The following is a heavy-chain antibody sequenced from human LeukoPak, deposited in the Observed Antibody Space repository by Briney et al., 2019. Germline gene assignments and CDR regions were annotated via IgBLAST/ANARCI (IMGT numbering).Heavy chain of an antibody. V-gene: IGHV4-61*02. CDR1: GGSISSGSYY. CDR3: ARGRPFWSDPDQDYYYYYMDV. D-gene: IGHD3-3*01. CDR2: IYTSGST. Sequence: SETLSLTCTVSGGSISSGSYYWSWIRQPAGKGLEWIGRIYTSGSTNYNPSLKSRVTISVDTSKNQFSLKLSSVTAADTAVYYCARGRPFWSDPDQDYYYYYMDVWGKGTTVTVSS. J-gene: IGHJ6*03.